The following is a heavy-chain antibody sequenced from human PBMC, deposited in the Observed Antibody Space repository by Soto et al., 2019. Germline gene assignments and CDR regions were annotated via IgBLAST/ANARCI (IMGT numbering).Heavy chain of an antibody. CDR3: AIPNGQQLANWFDP. J-gene: IGHJ5*02. CDR1: GGSISSSSYY. V-gene: IGHV4-39*01. Sequence: QLQLQESGPGLVKPSETLSLTCTVSGGSISSSSYYWGWIRQPPGKGLEWIGSIYYSGSTYYNPSLKSRVTISVDTSKNQFSLKLSSVTAADTAVYYCAIPNGQQLANWFDPWGQGTLVTVSS. D-gene: IGHD6-13*01. CDR2: IYYSGST.